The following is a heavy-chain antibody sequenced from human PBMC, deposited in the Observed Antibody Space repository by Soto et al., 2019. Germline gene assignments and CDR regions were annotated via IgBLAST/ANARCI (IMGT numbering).Heavy chain of an antibody. D-gene: IGHD5-18*01. Sequence: QVQLQESGPGLVKPSQTLSLTCTVSGGPISSGDYYWTWSRQPPGKGLEWIGYIFYSGSTYYNPSLKSRVTISVDPSKKQFSLKLSSVTAADTAVYYCARRGYSYGVDAFDIWGQGTMVTVSS. CDR1: GGPISSGDYY. V-gene: IGHV4-30-4*01. CDR2: IFYSGST. J-gene: IGHJ3*02. CDR3: ARRGYSYGVDAFDI.